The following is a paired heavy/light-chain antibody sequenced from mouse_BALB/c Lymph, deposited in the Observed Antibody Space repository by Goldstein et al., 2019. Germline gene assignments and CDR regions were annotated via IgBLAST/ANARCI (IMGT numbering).Light chain of an antibody. Sequence: DVVMTQTPLSLPVSLGDQASISCRSSQSLVHSNGNTYLHWYLQKPGQSPKLLIYKVSNRFSGVPDRFSGSGSGTDFTLKISRVEAEDLGVYFCSQSTHVPPTFGAGTKLELK. CDR1: QSLVHSNGNTY. CDR2: KVS. V-gene: IGKV1-110*01. J-gene: IGKJ5*01. CDR3: SQSTHVPPT.
Heavy chain of an antibody. D-gene: IGHD1-1*01. Sequence: EVMLVESGGGLVKPGGSLKLSCAASGFTFSSYAMSWVRQTPEKRLEWVATISSGGSYTYYPDSVKGRFTISRDNAKNTLYLQMSSLRSEDTAMYYCARQTEITHYYAMDYWGQGTSVTVSS. CDR2: ISSGGSYT. V-gene: IGHV5-9-1*01. J-gene: IGHJ4*01. CDR1: GFTFSSYA. CDR3: ARQTEITHYYAMDY.